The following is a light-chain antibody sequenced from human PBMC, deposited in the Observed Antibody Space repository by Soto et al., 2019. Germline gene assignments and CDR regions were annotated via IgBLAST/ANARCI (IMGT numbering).Light chain of an antibody. J-gene: IGKJ3*01. CDR1: QRISTSY. Sequence: EIVLTQSPGTLSLSAGERATLSCRASQRISTSYLAWYQQKPGRAPRVLVYGTSTRATGIPSRFSGIGSGTDFTLTISRLEAKGFAVYYCQQYGDSRFTFGPVTKVDI. CDR3: QQYGDSRFT. V-gene: IGKV3-20*01. CDR2: GTS.